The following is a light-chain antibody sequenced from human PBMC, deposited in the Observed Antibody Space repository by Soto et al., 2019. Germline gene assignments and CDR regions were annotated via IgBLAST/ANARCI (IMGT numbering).Light chain of an antibody. CDR1: QSVSSY. Sequence: EIVLTQSPATLSLSPGERATLSCRASQSVSSYLAWYQQKPGQAPRLLIYDASNRATGIPARFSGSGSGTDFTLTISSLEPEDFAVYYCQQRSNWPLMYTFCQGTKLDIK. CDR3: QQRSNWPLMYT. CDR2: DAS. V-gene: IGKV3-11*01. J-gene: IGKJ2*01.